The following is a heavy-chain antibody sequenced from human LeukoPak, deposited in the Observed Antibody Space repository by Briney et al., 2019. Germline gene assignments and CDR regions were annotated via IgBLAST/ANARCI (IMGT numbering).Heavy chain of an antibody. CDR2: FDPEDGET. CDR1: GYTLTELS. D-gene: IGHD3-10*01. J-gene: IGHJ4*02. CDR3: ATDPDYYGSGSYDY. V-gene: IGHV1-24*01. Sequence: ASVKVSCRVSGYTLTELSMHWVRRAPGKGLEWMGGFDPEDGETIYAQKFQGRVTMTEDTSTDTAYMELSSLRSEDTAVYYCATDPDYYGSGSYDYWGQGTLVTVSS.